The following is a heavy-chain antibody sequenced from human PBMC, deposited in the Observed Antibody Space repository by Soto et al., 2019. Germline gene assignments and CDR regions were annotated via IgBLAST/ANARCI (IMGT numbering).Heavy chain of an antibody. CDR1: GYTFSNFG. V-gene: IGHV1-18*01. D-gene: IGHD3-10*02. Sequence: QVQLVQSGAEVKKPGASLKVSCKASGYTFSNFGVSWVRQAPGQGLEWIGWINPDNGDTNYGQKFQGSAHMTTDTCTNTANIEVRGQRSDDTADYYSARGVRVSAYLDYYMDVWGEGTTVTVSS. J-gene: IGHJ6*03. CDR3: ARGVRVSAYLDYYMDV. CDR2: INPDNGDT.